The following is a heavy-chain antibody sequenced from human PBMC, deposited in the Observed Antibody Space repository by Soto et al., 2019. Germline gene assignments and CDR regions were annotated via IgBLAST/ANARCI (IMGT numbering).Heavy chain of an antibody. Sequence: GGSLRLSCAASGFTFSSYAMSWVRQAPGKGLEWVSAISGSGGSTYYADSVKGRFTISRDNSKNTLYLQMNSLRAEDTAVYYCAKDNYCSGGSCYNHNWFDPWVQGTLVTVSS. CDR3: AKDNYCSGGSCYNHNWFDP. CDR1: GFTFSSYA. CDR2: ISGSGGST. V-gene: IGHV3-23*01. J-gene: IGHJ5*02. D-gene: IGHD2-15*01.